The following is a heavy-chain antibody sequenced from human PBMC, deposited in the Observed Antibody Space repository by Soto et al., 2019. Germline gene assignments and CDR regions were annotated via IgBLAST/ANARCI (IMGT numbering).Heavy chain of an antibody. V-gene: IGHV4-59*11. D-gene: IGHD6-13*01. CDR1: GGSISSHH. CDR2: IHDSGST. CDR3: ARGGASSIWLDY. Sequence: QVQLQESGPGLVKPSETLSLTCTVSGGSISSHHWSWIRQPPGKGPECIGSIHDSGSTTYNPSHKRRVTITVDTSKNQFSLSMTSVTAADTAVYYCARGGASSIWLDYWGQGILVTVSS. J-gene: IGHJ4*02.